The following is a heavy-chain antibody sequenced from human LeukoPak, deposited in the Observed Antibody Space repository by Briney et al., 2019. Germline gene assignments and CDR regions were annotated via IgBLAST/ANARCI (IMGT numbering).Heavy chain of an antibody. D-gene: IGHD1-26*01. CDR2: ISKTGST. CDR3: GRGVVGATALGY. Sequence: SETLSLTCTVSGGSISSYYWSWIRQPAGKELEWIGRISKTGSTSYNPSLMSRVTMSVDTSNNQFSLRLGSATAADTAVYYCGRGVVGATALGYWGQGILVTVAS. J-gene: IGHJ4*02. V-gene: IGHV4-4*07. CDR1: GGSISSYY.